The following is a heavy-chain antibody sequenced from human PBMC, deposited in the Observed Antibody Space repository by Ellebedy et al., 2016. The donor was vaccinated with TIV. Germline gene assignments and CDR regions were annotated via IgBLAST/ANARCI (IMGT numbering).Heavy chain of an antibody. CDR2: IYTVGDT. D-gene: IGHD4-17*01. Sequence: GGSLRLSCAVSGFTVSSKYMIWVRQAPGKGLEWLSVIYTVGDTFYADSVKGRFTVIRDNSENTLFLQMNSLRAEDTAMYYCATDPDGVYGDTAAYWGRGTLVTVSS. CDR3: ATDPDGVYGDTAAY. CDR1: GFTVSSKY. J-gene: IGHJ4*02. V-gene: IGHV3-53*01.